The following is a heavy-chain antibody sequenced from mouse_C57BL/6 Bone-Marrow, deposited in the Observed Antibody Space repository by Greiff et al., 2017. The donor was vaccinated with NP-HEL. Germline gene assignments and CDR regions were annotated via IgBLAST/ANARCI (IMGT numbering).Heavy chain of an antibody. D-gene: IGHD1-1*01. CDR1: GYTFTSYG. Sequence: VHLVESGAELARPGASVKLSCKASGYTFTSYGISWVKQRTGQGLEWIGEIYPRSGNTYYNEKFKGKATLTADKSSSTAYMELGSLTSEDSAVYFCARDGSSHAYWGQGTLVTVSA. CDR3: ARDGSSHAY. CDR2: IYPRSGNT. V-gene: IGHV1-81*01. J-gene: IGHJ3*01.